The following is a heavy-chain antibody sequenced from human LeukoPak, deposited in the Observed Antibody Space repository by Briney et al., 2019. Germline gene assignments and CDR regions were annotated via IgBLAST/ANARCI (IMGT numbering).Heavy chain of an antibody. Sequence: ASVKVSCKASGYTFTSYGISWVRQAPGQGLGWMGWISAYNGNTNYAQKLQGRVTMTTDTSTSTAYMELRSLRSDDTAVYYCARDTGIVVVPSGWFDPWGQGTLVTVSS. CDR3: ARDTGIVVVPSGWFDP. CDR1: GYTFTSYG. D-gene: IGHD3-22*01. V-gene: IGHV1-18*01. CDR2: ISAYNGNT. J-gene: IGHJ5*02.